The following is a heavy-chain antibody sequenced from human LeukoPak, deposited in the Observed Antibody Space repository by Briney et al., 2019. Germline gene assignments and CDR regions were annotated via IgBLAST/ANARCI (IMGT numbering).Heavy chain of an antibody. V-gene: IGHV3-7*01. CDR3: AREYYYGSGSYFDYYYGIDV. CDR1: GFLFSNYA. J-gene: IGHJ6*02. Sequence: GGPLRLLCDASGFLFSNYAMICLPQAPGKALEWVANIKQDGSEKLFVVSVKSRFTISRDNAKTSLDMKINSLRAEDTAVYYWAREYYYGSGSYFDYYYGIDVWGQGSTVTVSS. CDR2: IKQDGSEK. D-gene: IGHD3-10*01.